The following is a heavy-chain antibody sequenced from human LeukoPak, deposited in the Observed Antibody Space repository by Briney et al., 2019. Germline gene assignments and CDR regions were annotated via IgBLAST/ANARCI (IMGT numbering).Heavy chain of an antibody. CDR3: ARGADTGAPFDY. CDR1: GGAFSSYA. Sequence: GASVKVSCKASGGAFSSYAISWVRQAPGQGLEWMGGIIPIFGTANYAQKFQGRVTITADESTSTAYMELSSLRSEDTAVYYCARGADTGAPFDYWGQGTLVTVSS. D-gene: IGHD7-27*01. V-gene: IGHV1-69*13. CDR2: IIPIFGTA. J-gene: IGHJ4*02.